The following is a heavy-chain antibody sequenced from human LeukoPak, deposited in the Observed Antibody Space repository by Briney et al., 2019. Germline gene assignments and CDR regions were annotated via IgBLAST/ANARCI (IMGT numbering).Heavy chain of an antibody. J-gene: IGHJ4*02. CDR2: ISSSNSYI. D-gene: IGHD2-2*01. CDR3: ASQPFTSR. CDR1: GFTFSSYT. V-gene: IGHV3-21*01. Sequence: GGSLRLSCAASGFTFSSYTMNWVRQAPGKGLEWVSAISSSNSYIYYADSVKGRFTISRENAKNSLYLQMNSLRAEDTAVYYCASQPFTSRWGQGTLVTVSS.